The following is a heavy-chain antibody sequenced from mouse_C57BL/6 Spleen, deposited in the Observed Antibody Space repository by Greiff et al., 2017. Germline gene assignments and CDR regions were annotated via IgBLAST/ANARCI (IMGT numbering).Heavy chain of an antibody. CDR1: GYTFTDYY. D-gene: IGHD2-12*01. J-gene: IGHJ4*01. V-gene: IGHV1-76*01. CDR3: ARRAYYSHYYAMDY. CDR2: IYPGSGNT. Sequence: QVQLQQSGAELVRPGASVKLSCKASGYTFTDYYINWVKQRPGQGLEWIARIYPGSGNTYYNEKFKGKATLTAEKSSSTAYMQLSSLTSDDSAVYFCARRAYYSHYYAMDYWGQGTSVTVSS.